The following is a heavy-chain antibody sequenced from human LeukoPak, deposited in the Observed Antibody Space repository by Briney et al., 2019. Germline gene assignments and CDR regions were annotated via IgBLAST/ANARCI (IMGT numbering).Heavy chain of an antibody. CDR2: ISGSGGST. D-gene: IGHD6-19*01. V-gene: IGHV3-23*01. CDR3: AKNVAVAVGMYAFDI. CDR1: GFTFSSYA. J-gene: IGHJ3*02. Sequence: GGSLRLSCAASGFTFSSYAISWVRQAPGKGLEWVSAISGSGGSTYYADSVKGRFTISRDNSKNTLYLQMNSLRAEDTAVYYCAKNVAVAVGMYAFDIWGQGTMVTVSS.